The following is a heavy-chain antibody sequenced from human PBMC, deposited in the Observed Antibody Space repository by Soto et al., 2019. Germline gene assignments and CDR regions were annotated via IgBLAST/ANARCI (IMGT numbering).Heavy chain of an antibody. D-gene: IGHD3-22*01. V-gene: IGHV1-46*01. J-gene: IGHJ6*02. CDR1: GYTLTSYY. Sequence: ASVKVSCKASGYTLTSYYMHWVRQAPGQGLEWMGIINPSGGSTSYAQKFQGRVTMTRDTSTSTVYMELSSLRSGDTAVYYCSITMIVVVNRGYYGMDVWGQGTTVTVSS. CDR2: INPSGGST. CDR3: SITMIVVVNRGYYGMDV.